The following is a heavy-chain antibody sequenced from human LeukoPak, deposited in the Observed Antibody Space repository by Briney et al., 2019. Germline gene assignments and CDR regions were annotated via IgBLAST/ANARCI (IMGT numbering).Heavy chain of an antibody. CDR2: ISGSGGST. V-gene: IGHV3-23*01. J-gene: IGHJ6*03. D-gene: IGHD6-13*01. CDR3: AKGMVSSWRKYYYSMDV. CDR1: GFTRSTYA. Sequence: GGSLRLSCAASGFTRSTYAMSWVRQAPGKGLEWVSSISGSGGSTYYSDSVKGRFTISRDNSKNTLFLQMNSLRAEDTAVFYCAKGMVSSWRKYYYSMDVWGKGTTVTVSS.